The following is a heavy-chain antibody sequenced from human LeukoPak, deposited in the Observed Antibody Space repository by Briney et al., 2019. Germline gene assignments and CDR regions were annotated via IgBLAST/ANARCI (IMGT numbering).Heavy chain of an antibody. V-gene: IGHV3-30*03. CDR2: TSYDGGQN. CDR1: GFTFSNYG. CDR3: ATDQVAAGDY. J-gene: IGHJ4*02. Sequence: PGGSLRLSCAASGFTFSNYGMHWVRQAPGKGLEWVAITSYDGGQNSYADFVKGRFTISRDNSKNTLYQQLNSLRPEDTGVYYCATDQVAAGDYWGQGTLVTVSS. D-gene: IGHD6-13*01.